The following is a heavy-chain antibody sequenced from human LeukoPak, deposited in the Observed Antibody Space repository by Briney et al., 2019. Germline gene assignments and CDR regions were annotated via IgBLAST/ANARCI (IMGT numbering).Heavy chain of an antibody. V-gene: IGHV1-18*01. CDR2: ISAYNGNT. CDR1: GYTFTSYG. D-gene: IGHD2-15*01. Sequence: GASVKVSCKASGYTFTSYGISWVRQAPGQGLEWMGWISAYNGNTNYAQKFQGRVTMTRDTSISTAYMELSRLRSDDTAVYYCARERSLGYCSGGSCYSGVRLDFDYWGQGTLVTVSS. J-gene: IGHJ4*02. CDR3: ARERSLGYCSGGSCYSGVRLDFDY.